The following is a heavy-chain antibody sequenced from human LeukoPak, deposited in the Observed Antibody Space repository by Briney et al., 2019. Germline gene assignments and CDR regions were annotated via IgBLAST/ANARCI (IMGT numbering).Heavy chain of an antibody. CDR1: GFTFSGSA. CDR3: TRLSSSSATVTTASYYYYYMDV. J-gene: IGHJ6*03. V-gene: IGHV3-73*01. Sequence: PGGSLRLSCAASGFTFSGSAMHWVRQASGKGLEWVGRIRSKANSYATAYAASVKGRFTISRDDSKNTAYLQMNSLKTEDTAVYYCTRLSSSSATVTTASYYYYYMDVWGKGTTVTISS. CDR2: IRSKANSYAT. D-gene: IGHD4-17*01.